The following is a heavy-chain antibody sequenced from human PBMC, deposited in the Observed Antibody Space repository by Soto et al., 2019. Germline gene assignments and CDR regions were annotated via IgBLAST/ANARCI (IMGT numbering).Heavy chain of an antibody. CDR3: ARDALMGGARDVFDF. J-gene: IGHJ3*01. CDR1: SHGAP. D-gene: IGHD2-8*01. CDR2: TYSRSKWYN. Sequence: SHGAPRILVKQSPSRGLEWLGRTYSRSKWYNDYAVSVKSRITITPDTSKNQFSLQLNSVTPQDTAVYYCARDALMGGARDVFDFWGQGTMVIVSS. V-gene: IGHV6-1*01.